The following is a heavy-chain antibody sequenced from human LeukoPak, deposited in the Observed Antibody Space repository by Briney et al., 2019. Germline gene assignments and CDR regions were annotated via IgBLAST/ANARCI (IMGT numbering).Heavy chain of an antibody. CDR1: GGSFSGYY. CDR3: ANGCSGGSCHYFDY. J-gene: IGHJ4*02. V-gene: IGHV4-34*01. D-gene: IGHD2-15*01. Sequence: PSETLSLTCAVYGGSFSGYYWSWIRQPPGKGLEWIGEINHSGSTNYNPSLKSRVTISVDTSKNQFSLKLSSVTAADTAVYYCANGCSGGSCHYFDYWGQGTLVTVSS. CDR2: INHSGST.